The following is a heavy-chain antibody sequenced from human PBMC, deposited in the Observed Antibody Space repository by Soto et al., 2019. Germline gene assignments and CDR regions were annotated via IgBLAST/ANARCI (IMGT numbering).Heavy chain of an antibody. J-gene: IGHJ6*03. CDR2: IKSDGSER. Sequence: EVQLVESGGGLVQPGGSLRLSCAASGFTFSTYFMSWVRQAPGKGLEWVANIKSDGSERYYVDSMEGRFTISRDNAKNSLYLQMNSLRAEDTAAYYCVRDYYYYVDVWGKGTTVTVSS. V-gene: IGHV3-7*01. CDR3: VRDYYYYVDV. CDR1: GFTFSTYF.